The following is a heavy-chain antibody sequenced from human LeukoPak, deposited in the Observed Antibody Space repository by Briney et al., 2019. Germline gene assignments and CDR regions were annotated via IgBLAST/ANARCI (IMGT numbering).Heavy chain of an antibody. CDR1: GFTLSSYS. CDR2: ISSSSSYI. Sequence: GGSLRLSCAASGFTLSSYSMNWVRQAPGKGLEWVSSISSSSSYIYYADSVKGRFTISRDNAKNSLYLQMNSLRAEDTAVYYCARDYDSSGYYPLTWGQGTLVTVSS. CDR3: ARDYDSSGYYPLT. J-gene: IGHJ5*02. D-gene: IGHD3-22*01. V-gene: IGHV3-21*01.